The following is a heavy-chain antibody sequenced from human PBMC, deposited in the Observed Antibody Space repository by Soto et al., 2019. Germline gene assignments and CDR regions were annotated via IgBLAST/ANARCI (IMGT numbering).Heavy chain of an antibody. Sequence: SETLCPAGPLAGNSFSTYYSTCLRQPPGKGLEWIGYIYYSGSTNYNPSLKSRVTISVDTSKNQFSLKLSSVTAADTAVYYCARDSGDTLFDYWGQGTLVTVS. CDR2: IYYSGST. CDR3: ARDSGDTLFDY. V-gene: IGHV4-59*01. D-gene: IGHD2-21*01. CDR1: GNSFSTYY. J-gene: IGHJ4*02.